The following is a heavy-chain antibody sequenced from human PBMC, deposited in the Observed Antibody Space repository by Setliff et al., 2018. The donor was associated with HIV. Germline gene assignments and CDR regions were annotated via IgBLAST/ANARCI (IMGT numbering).Heavy chain of an antibody. CDR2: IHYTGST. Sequence: LSLTCTASGGSISSGGYYWSWIRQHPGKGLEWIGYIHYTGSTYYNPSLKSRATTSVDTSKNQFSLKLNTVTAADTAVYYCARGREVMTTAPYWYFDLWGRGTLVTVSS. J-gene: IGHJ2*01. D-gene: IGHD3-10*01. CDR3: ARGREVMTTAPYWYFDL. V-gene: IGHV4-31*03. CDR1: GGSISSGGYY.